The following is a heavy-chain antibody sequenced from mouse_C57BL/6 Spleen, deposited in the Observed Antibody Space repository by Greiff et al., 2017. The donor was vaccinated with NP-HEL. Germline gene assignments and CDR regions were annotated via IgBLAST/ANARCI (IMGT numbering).Heavy chain of an antibody. CDR2: IFPGNGGT. CDR3: ARRDDGYYGSFDY. CDR1: GYTFTGYW. D-gene: IGHD2-3*01. Sequence: QVQLQQSGAELMKPGASVKLSCKASGYTFTGYWIEWVKQRPGHGLEWIGEIFPGNGGTNYNEKFKGKATFTADTSSSTAYMHLSSLTSEDSAIYYCARRDDGYYGSFDYWGQGTTLTVSS. V-gene: IGHV1-9*01. J-gene: IGHJ2*01.